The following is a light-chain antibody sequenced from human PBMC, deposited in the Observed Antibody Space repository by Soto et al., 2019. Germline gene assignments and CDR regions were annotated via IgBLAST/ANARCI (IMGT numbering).Light chain of an antibody. Sequence: IQLTQSPSSLSASIGDRVTITCLASQDINSYLAWYQQKPGKAPNLLIYEASILQRGVPSRFSGSNSGTDFTLTISSLQAEDFATYYCQQTRSYPHTFGGGTKVDIK. CDR2: EAS. V-gene: IGKV1-9*01. J-gene: IGKJ4*01. CDR1: QDINSY. CDR3: QQTRSYPHT.